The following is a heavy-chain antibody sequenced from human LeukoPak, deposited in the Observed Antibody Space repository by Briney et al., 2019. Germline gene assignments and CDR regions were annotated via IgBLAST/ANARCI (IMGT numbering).Heavy chain of an antibody. CDR1: GGSISGWY. CDR2: IYGSGSA. CDR3: ARGWFGEPIDY. V-gene: IGHV4-59*01. D-gene: IGHD3-10*01. J-gene: IGHJ4*02. Sequence: SETLSLTCTVSGGSISGWYWSWIRQPPGKGLEWIGYIYGSGSANYNPSLKSRVTISVDTSKNQFSLKLSSVTAADTAVYYCARGWFGEPIDYWGQGTLVTVSS.